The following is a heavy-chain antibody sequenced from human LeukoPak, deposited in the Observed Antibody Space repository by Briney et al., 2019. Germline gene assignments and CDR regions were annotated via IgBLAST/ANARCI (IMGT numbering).Heavy chain of an antibody. Sequence: AGGSLRLSCAASGFTFSSYSMNWVRQAPGKGLEWVAFIRYDGSNKYYADSVKGRFTISRDNSKNTLYLQMNSLRAEDTAVYYCAKGGRRGLLHYYYYYGMDVWGQGTTVTVSS. D-gene: IGHD3-10*01. J-gene: IGHJ6*02. CDR3: AKGGRRGLLHYYYYYGMDV. CDR1: GFTFSSYS. V-gene: IGHV3-30*02. CDR2: IRYDGSNK.